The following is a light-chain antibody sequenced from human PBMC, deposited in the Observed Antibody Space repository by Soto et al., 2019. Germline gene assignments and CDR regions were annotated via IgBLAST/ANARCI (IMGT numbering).Light chain of an antibody. Sequence: DIQMTQSPSTLSASVGDRVTITCRASQSISSWLAWYQQRPGKAPNLLIYQASILESGVPSRFSGSGSGTEFTLTISSLQPDDFATYSCQQYNSYSVTFGQGTKVEIK. CDR3: QQYNSYSVT. CDR2: QAS. V-gene: IGKV1-5*03. J-gene: IGKJ1*01. CDR1: QSISSW.